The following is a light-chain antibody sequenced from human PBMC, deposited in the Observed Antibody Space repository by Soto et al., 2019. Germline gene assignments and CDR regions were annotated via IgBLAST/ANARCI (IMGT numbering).Light chain of an antibody. Sequence: QSALTQPASVSGSPGQSITISCTRTSSDVGSYNLVSWYQQHPGKAPKLMIYEGSKRPSGVSNRFSGSKSGNTASLTISGLQAEDEADYYCCSYAGSSTYWVFGGGTKVTVL. J-gene: IGLJ3*02. CDR2: EGS. V-gene: IGLV2-23*01. CDR3: CSYAGSSTYWV. CDR1: SSDVGSYNL.